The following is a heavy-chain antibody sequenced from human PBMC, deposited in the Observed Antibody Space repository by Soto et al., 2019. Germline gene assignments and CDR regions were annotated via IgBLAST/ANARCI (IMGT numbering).Heavy chain of an antibody. V-gene: IGHV1-2*02. D-gene: IGHD3-3*01. CDR2: INPNSGGT. CDR3: ARDQIRFLEWLSPGSFDP. J-gene: IGHJ5*02. Sequence: ASVKVSCKASGYTFTGYYMHWVRQAPGQGLEWMGWINPNSGGTNYAQKFQGRVTMTRDTSINTAYMELSRLRSDDTAVYYCARDQIRFLEWLSPGSFDPWGQGTLVTVSS. CDR1: GYTFTGYY.